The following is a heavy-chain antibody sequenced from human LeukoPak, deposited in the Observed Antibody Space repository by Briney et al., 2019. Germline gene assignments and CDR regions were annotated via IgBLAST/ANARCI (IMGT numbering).Heavy chain of an antibody. CDR1: GGSISSGSYY. Sequence: PSQTLSLTCTVSGGSISSGSYYWSWIRQPAGKGLEWIGRIYTSGSTNYNPSLKSRVTISVDTSKNQFSLKLSSVTAADTAVYYCASTRWLQSPFDYWGQGTLVTVSS. D-gene: IGHD5-24*01. CDR2: IYTSGST. V-gene: IGHV4-61*02. J-gene: IGHJ4*02. CDR3: ASTRWLQSPFDY.